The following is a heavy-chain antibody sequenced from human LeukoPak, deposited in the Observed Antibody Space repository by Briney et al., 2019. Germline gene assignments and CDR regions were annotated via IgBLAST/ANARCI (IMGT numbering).Heavy chain of an antibody. CDR3: ARYDSSGYYCH. Sequence: LRLSCAASGFTFSSYAMSWVRQAPGKGLEWIGYIYYSGSTYYNPSLKSRVTISVDTSKNQFSLKLSSVTAADTAVYYCARYDSSGYYCHWGQGTLVTVSS. J-gene: IGHJ4*02. CDR2: IYYSGST. CDR1: GFTFSSYA. D-gene: IGHD3-22*01. V-gene: IGHV4-31*02.